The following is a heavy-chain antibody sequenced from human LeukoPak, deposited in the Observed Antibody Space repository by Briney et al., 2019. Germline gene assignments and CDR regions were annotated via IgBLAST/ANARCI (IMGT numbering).Heavy chain of an antibody. V-gene: IGHV3-53*01. CDR3: ARRAGGYSHPYDY. D-gene: IGHD4-23*01. CDR2: IYSDDTT. J-gene: IGHJ4*02. CDR1: GFTVSGNY. Sequence: GGSLRLSCAVSGFTVSGNYMSWIRQGSGKGLEWVSLIYSDDTTLYADSVKGRFTISRDISKNTLYLQMSSLRAEDTAVYYCARRAGGYSHPYDYWGQGVLVTVSS.